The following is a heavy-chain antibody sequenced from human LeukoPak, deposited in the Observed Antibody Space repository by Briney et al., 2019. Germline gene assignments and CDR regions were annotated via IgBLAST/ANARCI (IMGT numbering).Heavy chain of an antibody. J-gene: IGHJ4*02. D-gene: IGHD5-12*01. V-gene: IGHV3-30-3*01. CDR1: GFTFSSYA. CDR3: ARDQRDIVAAIGGPGY. Sequence: GRSLRLSCAASGFTFSSYAMHWVRQAPGKGPEWVAVISYDGSNKYYADSVKGRFTISRDNSKNTLYLQMNSLRAEDTAVYYCARDQRDIVAAIGGPGYWGQGTLVTVSS. CDR2: ISYDGSNK.